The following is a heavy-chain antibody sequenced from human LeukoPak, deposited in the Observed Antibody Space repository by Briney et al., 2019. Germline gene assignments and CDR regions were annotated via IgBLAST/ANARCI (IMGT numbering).Heavy chain of an antibody. CDR2: IWYDGSNK. V-gene: IGHV3-33*01. J-gene: IGHJ6*02. CDR1: GFTFSSYG. D-gene: IGHD4-17*01. CDR3: ARDGSTVTTSIYGMDV. Sequence: GGSLRLSCAASGFTFSSYGMHWVRQAPGKGLEWVAVIWYDGSNKYYADSVKGRFTISRDNSKNTLYLQMNSLRAEDTAVYYCARDGSTVTTSIYGMDVWGQGTTVTVSS.